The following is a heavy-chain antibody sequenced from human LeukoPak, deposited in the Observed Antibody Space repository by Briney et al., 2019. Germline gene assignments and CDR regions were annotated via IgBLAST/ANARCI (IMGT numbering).Heavy chain of an antibody. J-gene: IGHJ5*02. CDR1: GYTFTGYY. CDR3: ARAGWYFETRRREARWFDP. CDR2: INPNSGGT. V-gene: IGHV1-2*02. D-gene: IGHD3-9*01. Sequence: ASVKVSCKASGYTFTGYYMHWVRQAPGQGLEWMGWINPNSGGTNYAQKFQGRVTMTRDTSISTAYMELSRLRSDDTAVYYCARAGWYFETRRREARWFDPWGQGTLVTVSS.